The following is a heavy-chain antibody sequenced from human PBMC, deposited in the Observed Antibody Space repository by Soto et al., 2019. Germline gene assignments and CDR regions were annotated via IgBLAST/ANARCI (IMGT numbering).Heavy chain of an antibody. CDR2: IIPIFGTA. V-gene: IGHV1-69*13. J-gene: IGHJ6*02. CDR1: GCTFSSYA. D-gene: IGHD3-10*01. CDR3: ARGGSGSYYKTTRNYYYYYGMDV. Sequence: SVKVSCKASGCTFSSYAISWVRQAPGQGLEWMGWIIPIFGTANYAQKFQGRVTITADESTSTAYMELSSLRSEDTAVYYCARGGSGSYYKTTRNYYYYYGMDVWGQGTTVTVSS.